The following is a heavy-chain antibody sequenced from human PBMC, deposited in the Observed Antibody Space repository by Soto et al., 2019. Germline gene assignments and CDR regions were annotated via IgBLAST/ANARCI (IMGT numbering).Heavy chain of an antibody. J-gene: IGHJ6*02. CDR3: ARARGAMAYYYYGMDV. CDR2: INPNSGGT. D-gene: IGHD5-18*01. Sequence: ASVKVSCKASGYTFTGYYMHWVRQAPGQGLEWMGWINPNSGGTNYAQKFQGWVTMTRDTSISTAYMELSRLRSDDTAVFYCARARGAMAYYYYGMDVWGQGTTVTVSS. V-gene: IGHV1-2*04. CDR1: GYTFTGYY.